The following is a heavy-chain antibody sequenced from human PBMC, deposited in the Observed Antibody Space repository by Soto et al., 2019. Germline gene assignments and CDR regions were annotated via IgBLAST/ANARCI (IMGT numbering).Heavy chain of an antibody. J-gene: IGHJ4*02. V-gene: IGHV1-18*01. D-gene: IGHD2-2*01. CDR1: GYTFTSYG. CDR2: ISAYNGNT. Sequence: ASVKVSCKASGYTFTSYGISWVRQAPGQGLEWMGWISAYNGNTNYAQKLQGRVTISRDNAKNSLYLEMSSLRVEDTAVYFCARNDEGGSRLWGQGTLVTVSS. CDR3: ARNDEGGSRL.